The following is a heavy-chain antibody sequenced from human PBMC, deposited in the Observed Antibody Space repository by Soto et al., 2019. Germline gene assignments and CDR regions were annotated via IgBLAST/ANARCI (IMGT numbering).Heavy chain of an antibody. CDR2: INHSGSN. CDR1: GGSFSGNY. CDR3: GRGIIPSRGVFAF. Sequence: TSETLSLTCAVYGGSFSGNYWTWIRQPPGKGLEWIAEINHSGSNNYNPSLRNRVTISVDTAKSQFSLRLDSVTAADTAVYYCGRGIIPSRGVFAFWGEGTQVTVSS. D-gene: IGHD3-3*01. V-gene: IGHV4-34*01. J-gene: IGHJ4*02.